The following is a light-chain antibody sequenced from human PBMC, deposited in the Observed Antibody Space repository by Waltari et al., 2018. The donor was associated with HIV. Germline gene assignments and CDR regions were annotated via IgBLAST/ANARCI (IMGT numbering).Light chain of an antibody. CDR2: SNN. V-gene: IGLV1-47*02. Sequence: QSMLTQPPSASGTPGQRVTISCSGSSSNIGSNYVYWYQQVPGTAPNLLIYSNNRRPAWAPDRFSGSKSGTAASLAISGLRSEDEADYYCAAWDDSLSGWVFGGGTKLTVL. J-gene: IGLJ3*02. CDR1: SSNIGSNY. CDR3: AAWDDSLSGWV.